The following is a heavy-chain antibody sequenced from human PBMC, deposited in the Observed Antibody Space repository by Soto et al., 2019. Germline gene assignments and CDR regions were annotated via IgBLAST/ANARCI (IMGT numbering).Heavy chain of an antibody. D-gene: IGHD2-8*02. CDR2: IYYSGST. CDR3: ARDKITGLFDY. J-gene: IGHJ4*02. Sequence: SETLSLTWTVSGGSISSSSYCWGWIRQPPGKGLEWIGSIYYSGSTNYNPSLKSRVTISVDTSKNQFSLKLSSVTAADTAVYYCARDKITGLFDYWGQGTLVTVSS. V-gene: IGHV4-39*07. CDR1: GGSISSSSYC.